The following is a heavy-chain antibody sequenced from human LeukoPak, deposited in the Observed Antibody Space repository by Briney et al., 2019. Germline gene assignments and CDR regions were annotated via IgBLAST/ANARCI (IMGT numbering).Heavy chain of an antibody. CDR1: GGSFSSYY. CDR2: IYSSGNA. J-gene: IGHJ6*03. Sequence: RPSETLSLTCTVSGGSFSSYYWSWIRQSPGKGLGRLGYIYSSGNANYNPSLRSRVTISLSPSKNQFSLKLNSVTAADTAVYYCARSLPYYYYYMDVWGKGTPVIVSS. CDR3: ARSLPYYYYYMDV. V-gene: IGHV4-4*08.